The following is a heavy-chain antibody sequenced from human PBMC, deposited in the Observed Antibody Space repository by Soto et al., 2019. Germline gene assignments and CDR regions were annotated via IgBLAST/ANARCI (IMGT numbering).Heavy chain of an antibody. D-gene: IGHD2-8*01. Sequence: LRVSFAASGFSFSSYAMSWVRQAPGKGLEWVSAISGSGGSTYYADSVKGRFTISRDNSKNTLYLQMNGLRAEDTAVYYCAKTKGYEKSLYFDYWGQGTLVTVSS. V-gene: IGHV3-23*01. J-gene: IGHJ4*02. CDR2: ISGSGGST. CDR3: AKTKGYEKSLYFDY. CDR1: GFSFSSYA.